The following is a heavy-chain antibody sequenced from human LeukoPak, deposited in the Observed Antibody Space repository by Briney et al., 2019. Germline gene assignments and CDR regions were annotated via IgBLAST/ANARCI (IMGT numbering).Heavy chain of an antibody. CDR1: GLTVSSNY. V-gene: IGHV3-53*01. CDR2: IYSGSST. Sequence: GGSLRLSCAASGLTVSSNYMSWVRQAPGKGLEWVSVIYSGSSTYYADSVKGRFTISRDNSKNTLYLQMNSLRAEDTAVYYCARDGWYYGSGSWYMDVWGKGTTVTVPS. CDR3: ARDGWYYGSGSWYMDV. J-gene: IGHJ6*03. D-gene: IGHD3-10*01.